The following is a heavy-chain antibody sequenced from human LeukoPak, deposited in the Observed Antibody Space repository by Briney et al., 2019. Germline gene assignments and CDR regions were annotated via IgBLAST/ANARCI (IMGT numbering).Heavy chain of an antibody. CDR3: AAHTIFGRVVIGPDY. Sequence: KPSETLSLTCTVSSGSIKSDDYYWSWIRQPPGKGLEWIGYIYYSGSTSYNPSLISRVTISLDTSKNQFSLRLSSVTAADTAIYYCAAHTIFGRVVIGPDYWGPEALVTVSS. V-gene: IGHV4-30-4*08. J-gene: IGHJ4*02. CDR2: IYYSGST. D-gene: IGHD3/OR15-3a*01. CDR1: SGSIKSDDYY.